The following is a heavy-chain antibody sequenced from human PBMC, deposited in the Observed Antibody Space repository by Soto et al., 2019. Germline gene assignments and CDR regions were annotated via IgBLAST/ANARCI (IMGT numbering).Heavy chain of an antibody. CDR3: ARTKAEIVGATYYYYYGMDV. D-gene: IGHD1-26*01. V-gene: IGHV1-2*04. J-gene: IGHJ6*02. CDR1: GYTFTGYY. Sequence: ASVKVSCKASGYTFTGYYMYWVRQAPGQGLEWMGWINPNSGGTNYAQKFQGWVTMTRDTSISTAYMELSRLRSDDTAVYYCARTKAEIVGATYYYYYGMDVWGQGTTVTVSS. CDR2: INPNSGGT.